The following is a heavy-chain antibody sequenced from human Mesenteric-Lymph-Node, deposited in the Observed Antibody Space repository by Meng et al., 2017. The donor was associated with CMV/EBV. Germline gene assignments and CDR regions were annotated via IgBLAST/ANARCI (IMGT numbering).Heavy chain of an antibody. D-gene: IGHD1-14*01. CDR1: GFTFSSYA. V-gene: IGHV3-30*01. CDR3: ARGSAFTGTWFYD. Sequence: GESLKISCAASGFTFSSYAMSWVRQAPGRGLEWVTVISYNGDDKFYADSVRGRFAISRDNSKDIVYLQMNSLRPEDTGIYYCARGSAFTGTWFYDWGQGTLVTVSS. CDR2: ISYNGDDK. J-gene: IGHJ4*02.